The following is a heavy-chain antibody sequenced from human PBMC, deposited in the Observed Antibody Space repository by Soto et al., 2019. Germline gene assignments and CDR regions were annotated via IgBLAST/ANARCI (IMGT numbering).Heavy chain of an antibody. CDR1: GFSLANYP. CDR3: AKGPHTNVGWPYYFES. V-gene: IGHV3-48*02. Sequence: PLGSLRLSCVASGFSLANYPMNWVRQTPGKGLEWISYSSPRGDTIYYADSVEGRFTISRDNARNSLSLHMSSLRDEDSALYYCAKGPHTNVGWPYYFESWGQGVPVTVSS. J-gene: IGHJ4*02. D-gene: IGHD6-19*01. CDR2: SSPRGDTI.